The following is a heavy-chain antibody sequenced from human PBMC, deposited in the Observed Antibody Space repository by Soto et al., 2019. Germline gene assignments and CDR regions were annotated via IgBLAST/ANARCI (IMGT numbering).Heavy chain of an antibody. CDR1: GFTFSSYA. D-gene: IGHD7-27*01. V-gene: IGHV3-23*01. CDR2: ISGSGGST. Sequence: GGSLILSCAASGFTFSSYAMSWVRQAPGKGLEWVSAISGSGGSTYYADSVRGRFTISRDNAKKSLFLQMDSLTADDTAVYFCERKILTGDHSGHFDLWGQGTMVTVSS. CDR3: ERKILTGDHSGHFDL. J-gene: IGHJ3*01.